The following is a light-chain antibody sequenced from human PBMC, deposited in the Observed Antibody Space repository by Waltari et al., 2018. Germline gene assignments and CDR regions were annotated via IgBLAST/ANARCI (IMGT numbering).Light chain of an antibody. CDR2: EVT. CDR1: SSDVGAYNS. J-gene: IGLJ1*01. CDR3: TSYAGSKNV. Sequence: QSALTQPPSASGSPGQSVTISCTGTSSDVGAYNSVSWYQQHPGKGPKLMIYEVTQRPPGVPDRFSGSKSGNTASLTVSGLQAEDEADYYCTSYAGSKNVFGTGTKVTVL. V-gene: IGLV2-8*01.